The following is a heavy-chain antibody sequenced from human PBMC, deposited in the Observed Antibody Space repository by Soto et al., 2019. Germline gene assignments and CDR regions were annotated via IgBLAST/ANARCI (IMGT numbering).Heavy chain of an antibody. CDR3: AKDPRIAAAGNDY. D-gene: IGHD6-13*01. CDR2: ISGSGGST. J-gene: IGHJ4*02. V-gene: IGHV3-23*01. CDR1: GFTFSSYA. Sequence: EVQLLESGGGLVQPGGSLRLSCAASGFTFSSYAMSWVRQAPGKGLEWVSAISGSGGSTYYPDSVKGRFTISRDNSKTPLELQMNSLRAEDTAVYYCAKDPRIAAAGNDYWGQGTLVTVSS.